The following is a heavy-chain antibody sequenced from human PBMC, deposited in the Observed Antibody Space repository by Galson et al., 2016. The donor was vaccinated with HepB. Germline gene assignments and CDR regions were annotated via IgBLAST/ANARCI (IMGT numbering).Heavy chain of an antibody. J-gene: IGHJ4*02. V-gene: IGHV5-51*01. CDR1: GYTFSSYW. CDR3: ATHLVAESPDHFDS. Sequence: QSGAEVKKPGESLKISCKGSGYTFSSYWIGWVRQMPGKGLESMGIIYPGDSDTRYSPTFQGQVTISADKSISTAYLQWSSLKASDTAMYYCATHLVAESPDHFDSWGQGTLVTVSS. CDR2: IYPGDSDT. D-gene: IGHD5-12*01.